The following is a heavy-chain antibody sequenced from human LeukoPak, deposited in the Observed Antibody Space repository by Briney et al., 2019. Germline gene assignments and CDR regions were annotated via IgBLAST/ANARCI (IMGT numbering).Heavy chain of an antibody. V-gene: IGHV4-39*01. J-gene: IGHJ4*02. CDR3: ARRLRPGDYFDY. CDR2: LYNSGST. D-gene: IGHD3-16*01. CDR1: GGSIDSSTYY. Sequence: SGTLSLTCTVSGGSIDSSTYYWGCIRQPPGKGLEWIGSLYNSGSTYRNPSLSSRVTIFADMSKNQFSPKLTSVTAADTAVYYCARRLRPGDYFDYWGQGILVTVSS.